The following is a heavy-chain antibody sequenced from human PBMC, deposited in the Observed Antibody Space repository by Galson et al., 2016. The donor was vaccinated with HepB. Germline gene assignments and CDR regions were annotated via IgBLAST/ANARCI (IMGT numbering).Heavy chain of an antibody. D-gene: IGHD3-16*01. J-gene: IGHJ6*04. CDR3: ARDTRHGGLY. Sequence: SLRLSCAASGFTFSNFWMAWARQAPGEGLEWLATIKPDGSEEYYVDSVKGRFAISRDNARNSVSLQMNSLRAGDTAVYFCARDTRHGGLYWGTGTTVTVSS. CDR1: GFTFSNFW. V-gene: IGHV3-7*04. CDR2: IKPDGSEE.